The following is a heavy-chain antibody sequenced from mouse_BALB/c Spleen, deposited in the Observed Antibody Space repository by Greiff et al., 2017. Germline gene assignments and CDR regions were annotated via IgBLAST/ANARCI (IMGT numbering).Heavy chain of an antibody. CDR1: GFTFSSFG. D-gene: IGHD2-4*01. J-gene: IGHJ3*01. Sequence: EVQLQESGGGLVQPGGSRKLSCAASGFTFSSFGMHWVRQAPEKGLEWVAYISSGSSTIYYADTVKGRFTISRDNPKNTLFLQMTSLRSEDTAMYYCARCRGWDYDYEGCAYWGQGTLVTVSA. V-gene: IGHV5-17*02. CDR2: ISSGSSTI. CDR3: ARCRGWDYDYEGCAY.